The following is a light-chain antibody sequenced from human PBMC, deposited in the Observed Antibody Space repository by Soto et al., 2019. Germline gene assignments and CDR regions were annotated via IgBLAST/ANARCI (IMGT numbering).Light chain of an antibody. CDR2: GAF. J-gene: IGKJ1*01. CDR1: QSVSSSY. Sequence: EIVMTQSPATLSVSPGERAPLSCRARQSVSSSYLAWYQQKPGQAPRLLIYGAFTRATGIPDRFSGSGSGTEFTLTISSLQSEDFAVYYCQHYHDWPPRTFGQGTKVDIK. V-gene: IGKV3D-15*01. CDR3: QHYHDWPPRT.